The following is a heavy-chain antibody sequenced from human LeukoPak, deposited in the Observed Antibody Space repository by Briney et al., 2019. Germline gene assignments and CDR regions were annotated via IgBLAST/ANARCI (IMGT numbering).Heavy chain of an antibody. Sequence: SETLSLTCTVSGGSISSGGYYWSWIRQHPGKGLEWIGYIYYSGSTYYNPSLKSRVTIPVDTSKNQFSLKLSSVTAADTAVYYCARDRVMATIGDAFDIWGQGTMVTVSS. CDR2: IYYSGST. D-gene: IGHD5-24*01. CDR3: ARDRVMATIGDAFDI. V-gene: IGHV4-31*03. J-gene: IGHJ3*02. CDR1: GGSISSGGYY.